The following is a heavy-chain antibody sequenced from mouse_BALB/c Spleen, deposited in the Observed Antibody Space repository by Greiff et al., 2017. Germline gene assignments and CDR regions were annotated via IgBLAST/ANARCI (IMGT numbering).Heavy chain of an antibody. Sequence: EVLVVESGGGLVQPGGSRKLSCAASGFTFSSFGMHWVRQAPEKGLEWVAYISSGSSTIYYADTVKGRFTISRDNPKNTLFLQMTSLRSEDTAMYYCAGGYGSSYWYFDVWGAGTTVTVSS. CDR1: GFTFSSFG. D-gene: IGHD1-1*01. CDR3: AGGYGSSYWYFDV. V-gene: IGHV5-17*02. J-gene: IGHJ1*01. CDR2: ISSGSSTI.